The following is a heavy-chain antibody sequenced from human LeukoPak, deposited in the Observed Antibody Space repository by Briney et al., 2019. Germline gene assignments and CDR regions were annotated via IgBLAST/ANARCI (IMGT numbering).Heavy chain of an antibody. CDR2: IKSDGSA. Sequence: GGSLRLSCAASGFTFSSYWMPWVRQAPGKGLVWVSRIKSDGSANYADSVKGRFTISRDNAKNTVSLQMNSLRTEDTGVYYCARAPSEIGGYYPEYFRHWGQGTLVTVSS. V-gene: IGHV3-74*01. CDR3: ARAPSEIGGYYPEYFRH. CDR1: GFTFSSYW. J-gene: IGHJ1*01. D-gene: IGHD3-22*01.